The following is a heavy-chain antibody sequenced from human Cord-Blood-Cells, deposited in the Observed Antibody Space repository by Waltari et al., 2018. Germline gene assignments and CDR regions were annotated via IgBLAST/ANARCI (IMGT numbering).Heavy chain of an antibody. J-gene: IGHJ4*02. D-gene: IGHD4-17*01. V-gene: IGHV3-21*01. Sequence: EVQLVESGGGLVKPGGSLRLSCAASGFTFSSYSMNWVRQAPGKGLEWVSSMSSSSSYIYYADSVKGRFTISRDNAKNSLYLQMNSLRAEDTAVYYCARELSGYDYGDYFDYWGQGTLVTVSS. CDR3: ARELSGYDYGDYFDY. CDR1: GFTFSSYS. CDR2: MSSSSSYI.